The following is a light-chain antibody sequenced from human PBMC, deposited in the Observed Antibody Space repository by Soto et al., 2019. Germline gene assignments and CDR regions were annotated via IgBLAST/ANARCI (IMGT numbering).Light chain of an antibody. Sequence: DIQMTQSPSSLSASVGDRGTITCRSSQTISTYLNWYQQRPGKAPNLLIYASSSLQSGVPPRFSGGGSGTDFTLTISSLQPEDFATYYCQQTYSIPITFGQGTRLEIK. CDR3: QQTYSIPIT. CDR1: QTISTY. CDR2: ASS. J-gene: IGKJ5*01. V-gene: IGKV1-39*01.